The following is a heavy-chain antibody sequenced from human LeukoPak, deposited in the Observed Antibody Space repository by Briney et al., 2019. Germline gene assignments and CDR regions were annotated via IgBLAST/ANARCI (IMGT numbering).Heavy chain of an antibody. Sequence: GGSLTLSCAASGFTFSCYAMSGVRRAPGRALVGVSAISGSGGSTYYADSVKGRFTISRDNSQNTLYLQMNSLRAEDTAVYYCAKGLRYFDWLLSSWFDPWGQGTLVTVSS. CDR1: GFTFSCYA. J-gene: IGHJ5*02. V-gene: IGHV3-23*01. D-gene: IGHD3-9*01. CDR2: ISGSGGST. CDR3: AKGLRYFDWLLSSWFDP.